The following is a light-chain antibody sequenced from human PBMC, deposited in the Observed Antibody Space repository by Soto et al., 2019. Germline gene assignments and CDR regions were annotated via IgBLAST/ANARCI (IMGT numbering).Light chain of an antibody. J-gene: IGKJ1*01. V-gene: IGKV1-9*01. Sequence: IQLTQSPSLLSASVGDRITITCRARPAIANYFAWYQQKPGEAPKLRIYGASTLQGGAPSRFSGSADGAEFTLSISNMQPEDIATYYWQQVNSYLWTFGQGTKV. CDR3: QQVNSYLWT. CDR2: GAS. CDR1: PAIANY.